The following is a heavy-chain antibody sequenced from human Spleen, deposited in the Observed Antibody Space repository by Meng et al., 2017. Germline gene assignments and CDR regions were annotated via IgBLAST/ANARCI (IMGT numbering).Heavy chain of an antibody. CDR2: INHAGST. D-gene: IGHD3-10*01. J-gene: IGHJ3*01. CDR3: ALDLGSGSYYNRGAFDF. CDR1: TGSFSGFY. V-gene: IGHV4-34*01. Sequence: SETLSLTCSVYTGSFSGFYWSWIRQSPGKGLEWIGEINHAGSTHYNPSLKSRVSVSVDASKKELSLKLSSVTAADTAVYYCALDLGSGSYYNRGAFDFWGQGTMVTVSS.